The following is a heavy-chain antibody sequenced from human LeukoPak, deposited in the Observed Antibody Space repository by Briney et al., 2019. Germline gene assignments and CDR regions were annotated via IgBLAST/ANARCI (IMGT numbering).Heavy chain of an antibody. CDR2: INPNSGGT. V-gene: IGHV1-2*04. D-gene: IGHD1-26*01. J-gene: IGHJ4*02. CDR1: GYTFTGYY. CDR3: ASEGGSYPGTFDY. Sequence: ASVKVSCKASGYTFTGYYMHWVRQAPGQGLEWMGWINPNSGGTNYAQKFQGWVTMTRDTSISTAYMELSRLRSDDTAVYYCASEGGSYPGTFDYWGQGTLVTVSS.